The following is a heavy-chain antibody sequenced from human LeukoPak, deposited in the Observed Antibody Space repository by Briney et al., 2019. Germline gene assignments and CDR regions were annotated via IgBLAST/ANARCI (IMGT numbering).Heavy chain of an antibody. V-gene: IGHV6-1*01. D-gene: IGHD3/OR15-3a*01. CDR2: TYYRSKWYD. J-gene: IGHJ5*02. Sequence: SQTLSLTCAISGDSVSRNSAAWNWIRQSPSRGLEWLGRTYYRSKWYDDYAVSVKSRITINPDTSRNQFSLQLNSVTPEDTAVYYCARLDWDRNWFDPWGQGTLVTVSS. CDR1: GDSVSRNSAA. CDR3: ARLDWDRNWFDP.